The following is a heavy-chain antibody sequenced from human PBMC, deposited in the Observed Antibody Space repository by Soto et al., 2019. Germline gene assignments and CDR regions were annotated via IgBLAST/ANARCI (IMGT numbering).Heavy chain of an antibody. J-gene: IGHJ4*02. CDR1: GGSISGYY. V-gene: IGHV4-34*01. D-gene: IGHD4-17*01. CDR3: ARGRDYGDYVHYFDY. Sequence: PSETLSLTCAVYGGSISGYYWSWIRQPPGKGLEWIGEINHSGSTNYNPSLKSRVTISVDTSKNQFSLKLSSVTAADTAVYYCARGRDYGDYVHYFDYWGQGTLVTVSS. CDR2: INHSGST.